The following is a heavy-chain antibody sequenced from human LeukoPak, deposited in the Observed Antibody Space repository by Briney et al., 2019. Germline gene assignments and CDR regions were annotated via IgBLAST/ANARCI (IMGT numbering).Heavy chain of an antibody. CDR1: GYTFTSYA. J-gene: IGHJ4*02. V-gene: IGHV7-4-1*02. Sequence: GASVKVSCKASGYTFTSYAMNWVRQAPGQGLEWMGWINTNTGNPTYAQGFTGRFVFSLDTSVSTAYLQISSLKAENTAVYYCARVILSGYAYKVADYWGQGTLVTVSS. CDR2: INTNTGNP. D-gene: IGHD3-16*01. CDR3: ARVILSGYAYKVADY.